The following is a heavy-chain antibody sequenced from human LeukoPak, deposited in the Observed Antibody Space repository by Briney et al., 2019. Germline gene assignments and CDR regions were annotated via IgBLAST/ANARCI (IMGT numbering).Heavy chain of an antibody. D-gene: IGHD5-18*01. CDR2: INPNTGGT. J-gene: IGHJ4*02. CDR3: ARDDSFQFDS. Sequence: ASVKVSCKASGYTFTAYYMHWVRQAPGQGLEWMGWINPNTGGTNYAQKFQSRVTMTRATSISTAYMELSSLTSDDTAVYYCARDDSFQFDSWGQGTLVTVSS. CDR1: GYTFTAYY. V-gene: IGHV1-2*02.